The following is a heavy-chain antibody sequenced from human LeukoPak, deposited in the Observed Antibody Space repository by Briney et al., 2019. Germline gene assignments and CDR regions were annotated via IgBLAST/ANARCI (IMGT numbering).Heavy chain of an antibody. J-gene: IGHJ4*02. CDR1: GFTFSSYW. CDR3: ASEYDSSGYYGGNPDY. D-gene: IGHD3-22*01. V-gene: IGHV3-74*01. CDR2: INSDGSST. Sequence: GGSLRLSCAASGFTFSSYWMHWVRQAPGKGLVWVSRINSDGSSTSYADSVKGRFTISRDNAKNTLYLQMNCLRAEDTAVYYWASEYDSSGYYGGNPDYWGQGTLVTVSS.